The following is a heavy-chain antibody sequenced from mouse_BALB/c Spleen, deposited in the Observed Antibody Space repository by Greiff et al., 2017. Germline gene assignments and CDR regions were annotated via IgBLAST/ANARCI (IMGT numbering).Heavy chain of an antibody. J-gene: IGHJ4*01. CDR3: TRGYYGYEGAMDY. CDR2: IYPGNSDT. V-gene: IGHV1-5*01. D-gene: IGHD1-2*01. CDR1: GYSFTSYW. Sequence: EVKLQESGTVLARPGASVKMSCKASGYSFTSYWMHWVKQRPGQGLEWIGAIYPGNSDTSYNQKFKGKAKLTAVTSTSTAYMELSSLTNEDSAVYYCTRGYYGYEGAMDYWGQGTSVTVSS.